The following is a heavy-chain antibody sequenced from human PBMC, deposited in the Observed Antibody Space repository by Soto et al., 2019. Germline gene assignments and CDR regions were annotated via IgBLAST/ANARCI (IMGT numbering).Heavy chain of an antibody. V-gene: IGHV3-48*02. D-gene: IGHD3-3*01. J-gene: IGHJ5*02. CDR1: GFTFSSYS. CDR3: ARDARALYDFWSGGFDP. CDR2: ISSSSSTI. Sequence: PGGSLRLSCAASGFTFSSYSMNWVRQAPGKGLEWVSYISSSSSTIYYADSVKGRFTISRDNAKNSLYLQMNSLRDEDTAVYYCARDARALYDFWSGGFDPWGQGTLVTVSS.